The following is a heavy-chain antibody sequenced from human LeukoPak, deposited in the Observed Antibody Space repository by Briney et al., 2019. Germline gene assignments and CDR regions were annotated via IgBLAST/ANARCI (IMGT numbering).Heavy chain of an antibody. CDR3: ARGPGYGDYDY. CDR2: IYTSGST. Sequence: PSETLSLTCTVSGGSISSGSYYWSWIRQPAGKGLEWIGRIYTSGSTNYNPSLKSRVTISVDTSKNQFSLKLSSVTAADTAVYYCARGPGYGDYDYWGQGTLVTVSS. V-gene: IGHV4-61*02. J-gene: IGHJ4*02. D-gene: IGHD4-17*01. CDR1: GGSISSGSYY.